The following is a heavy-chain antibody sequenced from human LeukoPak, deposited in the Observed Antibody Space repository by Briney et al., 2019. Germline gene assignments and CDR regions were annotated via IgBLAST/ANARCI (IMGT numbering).Heavy chain of an antibody. Sequence: GGSLRLSCAASGFTFSSYAMHWFRQAPGKGLEYVSAISSNGGSTYYANSVKGRFTISRDNSKNTLYLQMGSLRAEDMAVYYCARSNTVDYWGQGTLVTVSS. CDR3: ARSNTVDY. CDR1: GFTFSSYA. J-gene: IGHJ4*02. CDR2: ISSNGGST. D-gene: IGHD5-18*01. V-gene: IGHV3-64*01.